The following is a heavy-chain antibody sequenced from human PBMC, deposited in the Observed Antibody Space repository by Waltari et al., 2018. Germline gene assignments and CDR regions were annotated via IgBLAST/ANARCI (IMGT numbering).Heavy chain of an antibody. Sequence: QVQLQESGPGLVKPSETLSLTCAVSGYSISSGYYWGWIRQPPGKGLEWIGSIYHSGSTYYNPPLKSLVTISVDTSKNQFSLKLSSVTAADTAVYYCATSAQSYYDSSGYYPEFDYWGQGTLVTVSS. CDR1: GYSISSGYY. CDR2: IYHSGST. V-gene: IGHV4-38-2*01. CDR3: ATSAQSYYDSSGYYPEFDY. D-gene: IGHD3-22*01. J-gene: IGHJ4*02.